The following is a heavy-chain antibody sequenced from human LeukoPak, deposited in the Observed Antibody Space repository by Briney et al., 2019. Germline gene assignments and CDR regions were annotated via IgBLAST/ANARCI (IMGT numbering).Heavy chain of an antibody. Sequence: PGRSLRLSCAASGFTFSSYAMHWVRQAPGKGLEWVAVISYDGSNKYYADSVKGRFIISRDNSKNTLYLQMNSLRAEDTAVYYCARDYCSGGSCYLFDPWGQGTLVTVSS. D-gene: IGHD2-15*01. V-gene: IGHV3-30-3*01. CDR2: ISYDGSNK. CDR3: ARDYCSGGSCYLFDP. CDR1: GFTFSSYA. J-gene: IGHJ5*02.